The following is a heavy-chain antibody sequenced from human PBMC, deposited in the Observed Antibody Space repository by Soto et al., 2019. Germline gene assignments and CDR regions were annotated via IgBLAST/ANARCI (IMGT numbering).Heavy chain of an antibody. CDR1: GYTFTSYY. CDR2: INPSGGST. CDR3: ARDQGLTVTTYYYYYYMDV. Sequence: ASVKVSCKASGYTFTSYYMHWVRQAPGQGLEWMGIINPSGGSTSYAQKFQGRVTMTRDTSTSTVYLGLSSLRSEDTAVYYCARDQGLTVTTYYYYYYMDVWGKGTTVTVSS. V-gene: IGHV1-46*03. J-gene: IGHJ6*03. D-gene: IGHD4-4*01.